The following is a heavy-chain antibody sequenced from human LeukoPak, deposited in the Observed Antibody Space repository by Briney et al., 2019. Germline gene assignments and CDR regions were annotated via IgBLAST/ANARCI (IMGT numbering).Heavy chain of an antibody. J-gene: IGHJ4*02. V-gene: IGHV2-5*01. CDR3: AHSSDYDFWSGYSPFDY. D-gene: IGHD3-3*01. Sequence: SGPTLVKPTQALTLTCTFSGFSLSTSGVGVGWIRQPPGKALEWLALIYWNDDKRYSPSLKSRLTITKDTSKNQVVLTMTNMDPVDTATYYCAHSSDYDFWSGYSPFDYWGQGTLVTVSS. CDR2: IYWNDDK. CDR1: GFSLSTSGVG.